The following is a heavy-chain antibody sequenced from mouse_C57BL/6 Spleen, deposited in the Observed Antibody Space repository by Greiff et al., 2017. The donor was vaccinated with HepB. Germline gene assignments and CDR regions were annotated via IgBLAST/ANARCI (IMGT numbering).Heavy chain of an antibody. J-gene: IGHJ3*01. Sequence: VQLQQSGTVLARPGASVKMSCTTSGYTFTSYCMHWVKQRPGQGLEWIGAIFPGNSDTSYNQKFKGKANLTAVTSTSTAYMELRSLTNEDSAVYYWTEGGGSGFAYWGQGTLLTVSA. CDR3: TEGGGSGFAY. CDR2: IFPGNSDT. V-gene: IGHV1-5*01. D-gene: IGHD1-1*01. CDR1: GYTFTSYC.